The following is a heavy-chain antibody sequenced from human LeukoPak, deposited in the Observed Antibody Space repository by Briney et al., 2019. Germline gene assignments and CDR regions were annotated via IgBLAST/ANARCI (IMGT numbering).Heavy chain of an antibody. J-gene: IGHJ4*02. CDR3: ARSAVYDFWSGYSYYFDY. CDR1: GFTFSSYE. Sequence: WGSLRLSCAASGFTFSSYEMNWVRQAPGKGLEWVSYISSSDSTIYYADSVKGRFTISRDNGKNSLYLQMNSLRAEDTGVYYCARSAVYDFWSGYSYYFDYWGQGTLVTVSS. D-gene: IGHD3-3*01. CDR2: ISSSDSTI. V-gene: IGHV3-48*03.